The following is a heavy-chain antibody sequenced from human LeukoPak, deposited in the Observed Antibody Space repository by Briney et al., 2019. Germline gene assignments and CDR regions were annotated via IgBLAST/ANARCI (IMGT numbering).Heavy chain of an antibody. CDR3: ARGGSEQLSPPFDS. J-gene: IGHJ5*01. Sequence: ASVKLSCTASGYTVTTSNMHWVRLAPGQGLGWMAMGNPSCGSTNYAQKFQGRVTMTRDTSTSTAYTELSSLRSGDTGLYYCARGGSEQLSPPFDSWGEGTLITVSS. V-gene: IGHV1-46*01. CDR2: GNPSCGST. CDR1: GYTVTTSN. D-gene: IGHD3-10*01.